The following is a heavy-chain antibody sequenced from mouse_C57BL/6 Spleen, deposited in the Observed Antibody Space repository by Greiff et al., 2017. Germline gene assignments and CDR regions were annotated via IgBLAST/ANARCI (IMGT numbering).Heavy chain of an antibody. V-gene: IGHV5-4*01. CDR2: ISDGGSYT. D-gene: IGHD4-1*01. J-gene: IGHJ2*01. CDR3: ARDRGGTRPGYFDY. Sequence: VQLQESGGGLVKPGGSLKLSCAASGFTFSSYAMSWVRQTPEKRLEWVATISDGGSYTYYPDNVKGRFTISRDNAKNNLYLQMSHLKSEDTAMYYCARDRGGTRPGYFDYWGQGTTLTVSS. CDR1: GFTFSSYA.